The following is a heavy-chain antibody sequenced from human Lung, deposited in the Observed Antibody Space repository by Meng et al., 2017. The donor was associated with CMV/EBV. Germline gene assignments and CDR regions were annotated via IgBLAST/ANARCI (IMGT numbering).Heavy chain of an antibody. Sequence: SXTXSLXCAVSGDSISSSGNWWSWVRQSPGKGLEWIGEIWRSGTTNYNPSLKSRLTMSIDTSKNQFSLKLSSVTAADTAVYYCARPIYSSSSFAYWGQGTLVTVSS. J-gene: IGHJ4*02. CDR3: ARPIYSSSSFAY. V-gene: IGHV4-4*02. CDR1: GDSISSSGNW. D-gene: IGHD6-6*01. CDR2: IWRSGTT.